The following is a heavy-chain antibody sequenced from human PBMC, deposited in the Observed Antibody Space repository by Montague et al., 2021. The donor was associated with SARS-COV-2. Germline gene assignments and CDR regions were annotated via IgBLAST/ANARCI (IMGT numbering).Heavy chain of an antibody. D-gene: IGHD6-19*01. Sequence: SLRLSCAASGFTVSSNYMSWVRQAPGKGLEWVSVIYSGGSTYYADSVKGRFTISRHNSKNTLYLQMNSLRAEGTAAYYCARDHGSGWFTFDYWGQGTLVTVSS. J-gene: IGHJ4*02. CDR2: IYSGGST. CDR1: GFTVSSNY. CDR3: ARDHGSGWFTFDY. V-gene: IGHV3-53*04.